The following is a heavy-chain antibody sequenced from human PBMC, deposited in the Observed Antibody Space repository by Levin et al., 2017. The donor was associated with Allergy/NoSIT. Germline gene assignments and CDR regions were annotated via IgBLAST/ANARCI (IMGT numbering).Heavy chain of an antibody. J-gene: IGHJ6*02. CDR1: GGSFSGYY. CDR2: INHSGST. CDR3: ARGSIGYCSSTSCYTSDYYGMDV. D-gene: IGHD2-2*02. V-gene: IGHV4-34*01. Sequence: ASETLSLTCAVYGGSFSGYYWSWIRQPPGKGLEWIGEINHSGSTNYNPSLKSRVTISVDTSKNQFSLKLSSVTAADTAVYYCARGSIGYCSSTSCYTSDYYGMDVWGQGTTVTVSS.